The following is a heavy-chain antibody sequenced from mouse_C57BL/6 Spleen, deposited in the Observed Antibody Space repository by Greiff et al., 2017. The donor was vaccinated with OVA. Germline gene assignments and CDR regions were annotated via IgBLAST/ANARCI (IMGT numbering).Heavy chain of an antibody. Sequence: VQLKQSGPVLVKPGPSVKISCKASGFTFTDYYMHWAKQSHGKSLEWIGLVYPYNGGTSYNQKFKGKATLTVDTSSSTAYMELNSLTSEDSAVYYCASYYGYGGDYAMDYWGQGTSVTVSS. J-gene: IGHJ4*01. V-gene: IGHV1-36*01. CDR2: VYPYNGGT. D-gene: IGHD2-2*01. CDR3: ASYYGYGGDYAMDY. CDR1: GFTFTDYY.